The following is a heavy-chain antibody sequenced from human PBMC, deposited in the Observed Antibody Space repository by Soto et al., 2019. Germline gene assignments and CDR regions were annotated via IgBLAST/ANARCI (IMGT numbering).Heavy chain of an antibody. D-gene: IGHD2-2*02. J-gene: IGHJ6*02. CDR1: GFTFSSYA. CDR3: ATDQNYQLLYSYYYYGMDV. CDR2: ISYDGSNK. V-gene: IGHV3-30-3*01. Sequence: QVQLVESGGGVVQPGRSLRLSCAASGFTFSSYAMHWVRQASGKGLEWVAVISYDGSNKYYADSVKGRFTISRDNSKNTLYLQMNSLRAEDTAVYYCATDQNYQLLYSYYYYGMDVWGQGTTVTVSS.